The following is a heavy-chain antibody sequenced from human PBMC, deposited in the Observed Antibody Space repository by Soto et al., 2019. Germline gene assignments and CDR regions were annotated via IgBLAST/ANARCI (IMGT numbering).Heavy chain of an antibody. D-gene: IGHD1-20*01. CDR3: ARVVYDAFDI. CDR1: GYTFTGYH. V-gene: IGHV1-2*04. CDR2: INPNSGGT. J-gene: IGHJ3*02. Sequence: SLKRSCKTSGYTFTGYHRRRGRQAPGKGLEWMGWINPNSGGTNYAQKFQGWVTMTRDTSISTAYMELSRLRSDDTAVYYCARVVYDAFDIWGQGTMVTVSS.